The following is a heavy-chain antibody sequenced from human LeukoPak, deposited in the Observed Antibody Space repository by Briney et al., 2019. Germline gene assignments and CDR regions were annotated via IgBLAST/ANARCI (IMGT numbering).Heavy chain of an antibody. V-gene: IGHV1-2*06. J-gene: IGHJ4*02. D-gene: IGHD3-22*01. CDR3: AGGYYDSSGYCPF. Sequence: GASVKVSCKASGYTFTGYYMHWVRQAPGQGLEWMGRINPNSGGTNYAQKFQGRVTITADKSTSTAHMELSSLRSEDTAVYYCAGGYYDSSGYCPFWGQGTLVTVSS. CDR2: INPNSGGT. CDR1: GYTFTGYY.